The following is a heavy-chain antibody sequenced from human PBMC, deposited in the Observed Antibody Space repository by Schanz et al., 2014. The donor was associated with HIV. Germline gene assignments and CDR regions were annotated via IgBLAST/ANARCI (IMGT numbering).Heavy chain of an antibody. CDR3: AKSNGGDTAVVQYYFDY. CDR1: GFTFSSYW. CDR2: MNQDGSRK. J-gene: IGHJ4*02. D-gene: IGHD5-18*01. Sequence: EVQLLDSGGGLVQPGGSLRLSCAASGFTFSSYWMTWVRQAPGKGLEMEANMNQDGSRKYYVDSVKGRFTISRDNAKNSLYLNMYSLRAEDTAVYFCAKSNGGDTAVVQYYFDYWGQGTLVSVSS. V-gene: IGHV3-7*01.